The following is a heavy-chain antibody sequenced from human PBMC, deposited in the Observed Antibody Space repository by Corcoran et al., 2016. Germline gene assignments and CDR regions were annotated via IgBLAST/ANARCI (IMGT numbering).Heavy chain of an antibody. V-gene: IGHV1-69*06. D-gene: IGHD2-2*01. CDR1: GGTFSSYA. Sequence: QVQLVQSGAEVKEPGSSVKVSCKASGGTFSSYAISWVRQAPGQGLEWMGGIIPIFGTANYAQKFQGRVTITADKSTSTAYMELSSLRSEDTAVYYCARVVVPAAVTSNDYYYYGMDVWGQGTTVTVSS. J-gene: IGHJ6*02. CDR3: ARVVVPAAVTSNDYYYYGMDV. CDR2: IIPIFGTA.